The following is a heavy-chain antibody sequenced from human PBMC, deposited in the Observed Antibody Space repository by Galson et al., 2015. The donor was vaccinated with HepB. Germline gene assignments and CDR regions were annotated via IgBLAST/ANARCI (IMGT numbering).Heavy chain of an antibody. V-gene: IGHV1-69*13. J-gene: IGHJ6*03. CDR2: IIPIFGTA. D-gene: IGHD6-6*01. CDR1: GGTFSSYA. Sequence: SAKVSCKASGGTFSSYAISWVRQAPGQGLEWMGGIIPIFGTANYAQKFQGRVTITADESTSTAYMELSSLRSEDTAVYYCARVHLGSSSSLYYYYYMDVWGKGTTVTVSS. CDR3: ARVHLGSSSSLYYYYYMDV.